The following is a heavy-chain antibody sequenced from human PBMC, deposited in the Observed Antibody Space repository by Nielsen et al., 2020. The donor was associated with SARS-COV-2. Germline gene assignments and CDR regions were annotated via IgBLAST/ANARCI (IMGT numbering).Heavy chain of an antibody. CDR2: ISWNSGSI. V-gene: IGHV3-9*01. J-gene: IGHJ4*02. CDR3: ARADYGGYVGDSGPVDY. D-gene: IGHD4-17*01. Sequence: GGSLRLSCAASGFTFDDYAMHWVRQAPGKGLEWVSGISWNSGSIGYADSVKGRFTISRDNAKNSLYLQMNSLRAEDTAVYYCARADYGGYVGDSGPVDYWGQGTLVTVSS. CDR1: GFTFDDYA.